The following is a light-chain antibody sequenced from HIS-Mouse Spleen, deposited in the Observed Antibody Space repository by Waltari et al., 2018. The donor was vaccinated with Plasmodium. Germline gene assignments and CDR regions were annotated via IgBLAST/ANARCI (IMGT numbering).Light chain of an antibody. J-gene: IGLJ1*01. Sequence: SYELTQPRSVSVSPGQTARITCSGAALPKQYAYWYQQKPGQAPVLVIYKDSERPSGIPERFSGSSSGTTVTLTISGVQAEDEADYYCQSADSSGTYVFGTGTKVTVL. CDR1: ALPKQY. CDR2: KDS. V-gene: IGLV3-25*03. CDR3: QSADSSGTYV.